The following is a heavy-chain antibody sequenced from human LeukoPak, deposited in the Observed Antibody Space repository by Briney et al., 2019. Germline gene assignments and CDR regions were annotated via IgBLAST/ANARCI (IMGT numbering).Heavy chain of an antibody. V-gene: IGHV4-34*01. CDR2: INHSGST. D-gene: IGHD4-17*01. J-gene: IGHJ4*02. CDR3: ARGQSIFYGDYGY. Sequence: SETLSLTCAVYGGSFSGYYWSWIRQPPGKGLEWIGEINHSGSTNYNPSLKSRVTISVDTSKNQFSLKLSSVTAADTAVYYCARGQSIFYGDYGYWGQGTLVTVSS. CDR1: GGSFSGYY.